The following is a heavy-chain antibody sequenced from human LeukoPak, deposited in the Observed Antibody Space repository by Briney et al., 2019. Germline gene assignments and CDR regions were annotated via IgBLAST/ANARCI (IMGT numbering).Heavy chain of an antibody. D-gene: IGHD6-13*01. Sequence: GGSLRLSCAASEFTFVRYAMNWVRQAPGKGLEWVSYISSSSFKIGYADSVKGRFTISRDNSKNSLYMQMDSLRVEDTAVYYCVRDPSYGSSWYYYMDVWGKGTTVTVSS. CDR1: EFTFVRYA. CDR3: VRDPSYGSSWYYYMDV. V-gene: IGHV3-48*04. CDR2: ISSSSFKI. J-gene: IGHJ6*03.